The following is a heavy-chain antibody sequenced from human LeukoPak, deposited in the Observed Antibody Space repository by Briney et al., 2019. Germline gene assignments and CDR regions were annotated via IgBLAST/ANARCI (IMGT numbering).Heavy chain of an antibody. Sequence: ASVQVSCKASGYTFNNYAMNWVRQAPGQGLEWMGWINTNSGNPTYAQGFTGRFVFSLDTSVSTAYLQISGLKAEDAAVYYCARGVGGYVAIGFDYWGQGTLVTVSS. J-gene: IGHJ4*02. CDR1: GYTFNNYA. CDR2: INTNSGNP. D-gene: IGHD6-25*01. V-gene: IGHV7-4-1*02. CDR3: ARGVGGYVAIGFDY.